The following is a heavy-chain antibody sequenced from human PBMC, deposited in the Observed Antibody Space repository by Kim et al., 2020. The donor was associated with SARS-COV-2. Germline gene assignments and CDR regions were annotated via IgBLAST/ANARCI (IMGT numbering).Heavy chain of an antibody. CDR3: ARPSNWNYGRGFDY. J-gene: IGHJ4*02. D-gene: IGHD1-7*01. Sequence: NPSLKSRVTISVDTSKNQCSLKLSSVTAADTAVYYCARPSNWNYGRGFDYWGQGTLVTVSS. V-gene: IGHV4-34*13.